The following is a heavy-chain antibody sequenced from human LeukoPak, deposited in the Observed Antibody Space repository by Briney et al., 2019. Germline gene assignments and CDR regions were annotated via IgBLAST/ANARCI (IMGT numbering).Heavy chain of an antibody. J-gene: IGHJ6*03. V-gene: IGHV3-66*01. Sequence: AGGSLRLSCAASGFSVRRNYMTWVRHAPGEGLEWVSVIHSVGSTYYADSVRGRFTISRDNSNNTLYLQLNNLRVEDTAVYFCARGSGSMDVWGKGTAVTISS. CDR3: ARGSGSMDV. D-gene: IGHD3-10*01. CDR2: IHSVGST. CDR1: GFSVRRNY.